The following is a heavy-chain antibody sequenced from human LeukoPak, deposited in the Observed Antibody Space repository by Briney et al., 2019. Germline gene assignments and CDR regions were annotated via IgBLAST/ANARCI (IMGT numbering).Heavy chain of an antibody. J-gene: IGHJ4*02. Sequence: GRSLRLSCAASGFPFSIYGMHWVRQAPGKGLEWVAAISYDGSKEYSADSVKGRFTISRDSSMKTLYLQMNSLRAEDTAVYYCAKEQASAAVYPAFDYWGQGILVTVSS. CDR3: AKEQASAAVYPAFDY. CDR2: ISYDGSKE. CDR1: GFPFSIYG. D-gene: IGHD6-13*01. V-gene: IGHV3-30*18.